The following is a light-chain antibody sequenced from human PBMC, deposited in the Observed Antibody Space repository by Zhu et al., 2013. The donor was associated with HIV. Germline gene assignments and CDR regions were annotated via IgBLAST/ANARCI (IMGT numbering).Light chain of an antibody. CDR1: QTVNRGY. V-gene: IGKV3-20*01. CDR3: QQYGNHLFT. J-gene: IGKJ4*01. CDR2: GAS. Sequence: EIVLTQSPGSLALSPGERATLSCRASQTVNRGYLAWYQQKPGQPPRLLIYGASNRATGIPDRFSGSGSGTLFTLTITGLEPEDFAVYYCQQYGNHLFTFVDGT.